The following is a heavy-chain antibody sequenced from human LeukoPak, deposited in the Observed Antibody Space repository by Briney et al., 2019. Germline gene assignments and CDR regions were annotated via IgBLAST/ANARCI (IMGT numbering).Heavy chain of an antibody. CDR3: AREYSSPLEFQHYFDL. Sequence: KPSETLSLTCAVYGGSFSGYYWSWIRQPPGKGLEWIGEINHSGSTNYNPSLKGRVTISVDTSKNQFSLKLSSVTAADTAVYYCAREYSSPLEFQHYFDLWGQGIAVTVSS. CDR2: INHSGST. V-gene: IGHV4-34*01. J-gene: IGHJ4*02. CDR1: GGSFSGYY. D-gene: IGHD3-22*01.